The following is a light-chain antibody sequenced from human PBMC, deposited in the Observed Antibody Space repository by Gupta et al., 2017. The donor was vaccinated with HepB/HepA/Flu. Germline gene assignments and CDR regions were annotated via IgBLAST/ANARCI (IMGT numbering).Light chain of an antibody. CDR1: QSVSSY. Sequence: EIVLTQSPATLSLSPGERATLSCRASQSVSSYLAWYQQKPGQAPRLLIFDASNRATGVPARFSGSGGGTDFNLTITSRDPEDFAVYYCQHRSNCLPLNTFGQGTKVDVK. CDR3: QHRSNCLPLNT. CDR2: DAS. J-gene: IGKJ2*01. V-gene: IGKV3-11*01.